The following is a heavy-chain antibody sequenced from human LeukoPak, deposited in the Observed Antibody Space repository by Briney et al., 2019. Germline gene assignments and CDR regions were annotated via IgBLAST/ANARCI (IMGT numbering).Heavy chain of an antibody. V-gene: IGHV1-69*13. D-gene: IGHD2-15*01. CDR3: ARSDIVVVGAATGYWYFDL. CDR2: IIPIFGTA. J-gene: IGHJ2*01. CDR1: GGTFSSYA. Sequence: SVKVSCKASGGTFSSYAISWVRQAPGQGLEWMGGIIPIFGTANYAQKFQGRVTITADDSTSTAYMELSSLRSEDTAVYYCARSDIVVVGAATGYWYFDLWGRGTLVTVSS.